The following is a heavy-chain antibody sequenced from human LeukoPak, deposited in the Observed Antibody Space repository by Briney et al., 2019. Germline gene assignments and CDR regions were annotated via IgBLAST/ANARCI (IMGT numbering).Heavy chain of an antibody. CDR2: IYSSGTT. CDR3: ARERLPDYGMDV. CDR1: GFSISSYF. V-gene: IGHV4-4*07. Sequence: SETLSLTCAVSGFSISSYFWTWIRQPAGKGLEWVWRIYSSGTTNYNPSLNSRVTLAVDTSKNQSSLKLSSVPAADTAVYYCARERLPDYGMDVWGQGTTVTVSS. D-gene: IGHD6-25*01. J-gene: IGHJ6*02.